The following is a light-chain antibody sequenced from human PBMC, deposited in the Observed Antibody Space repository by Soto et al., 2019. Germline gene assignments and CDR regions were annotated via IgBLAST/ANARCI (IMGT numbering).Light chain of an antibody. CDR3: QQYGSSPLT. CDR1: QSVSSSY. Sequence: EIVLTQSPGTLSLSPGERATLSCRASQSVSSSYLAWYQQKPGQAPRLLIYGASSRATGIPDRFSGSGSGTDFTLTISRLEPEDLAVYYCQQYGSSPLTVGKGTKVEIK. J-gene: IGKJ1*01. V-gene: IGKV3-20*01. CDR2: GAS.